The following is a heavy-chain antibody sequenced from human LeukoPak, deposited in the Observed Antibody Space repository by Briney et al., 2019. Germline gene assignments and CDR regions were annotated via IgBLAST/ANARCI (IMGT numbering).Heavy chain of an antibody. J-gene: IGHJ5*02. D-gene: IGHD3-22*01. CDR2: ISYDGSNK. CDR3: AKTYYYDSSGFSAFDP. Sequence: PGGSLRLSCAASGFTFSSYGMHWVRQAPGKGLEWVAVISYDGSNKYYADSVKGRFTISRDNSKNTLYLQMNSLRAEDTAVYYCAKTYYYDSSGFSAFDPWGQGTLVTVSS. V-gene: IGHV3-30*18. CDR1: GFTFSSYG.